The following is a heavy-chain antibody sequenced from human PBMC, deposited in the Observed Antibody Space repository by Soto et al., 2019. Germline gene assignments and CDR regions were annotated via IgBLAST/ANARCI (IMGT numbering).Heavy chain of an antibody. V-gene: IGHV3-7*01. D-gene: IGHD3-22*01. J-gene: IGHJ3*01. CDR2: IKQDGGEE. CDR1: GFTFSDYS. Sequence: GGSLRLSCAASGFTFSDYSMGWVRQSPGKGLEGVANIKQDGGEEDYVDSVRGRLTISRDNAKNSLFSQMNSLRAEDTAVYYCARIYYTSRGPTKYRAFDFWGQGTMVTVSS. CDR3: ARIYYTSRGPTKYRAFDF.